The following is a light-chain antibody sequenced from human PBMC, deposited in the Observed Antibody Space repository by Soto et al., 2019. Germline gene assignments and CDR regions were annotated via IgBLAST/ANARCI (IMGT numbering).Light chain of an antibody. J-gene: IGKJ1*01. V-gene: IGKV1-5*01. CDR3: QQYNTYWET. CDR1: QSSSSW. CDR2: DAS. Sequence: DIQMTQPPSTLSASVGDRVTITCRASQSSSSWLAWYQQKPGRAPKLLIYDASSLASGVPSRFRGSGSGTEFTLTISSLQPDDSGTYYCQQYNTYWETFGQGTKVDIK.